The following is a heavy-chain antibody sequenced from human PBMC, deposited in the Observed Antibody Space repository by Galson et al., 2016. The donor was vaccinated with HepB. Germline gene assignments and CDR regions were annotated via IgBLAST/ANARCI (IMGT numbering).Heavy chain of an antibody. D-gene: IGHD3-3*02. V-gene: IGHV4-39*07. CDR3: ARVPASTRFDY. Sequence: SETLSLTCSVSGASISSSSYYWGWIRQPPGKGLEWIASISYSGSTTYYTPSLESRVTISIDTSKNQFSLKLNSVTAADTAVYYCARVPASTRFDYWGQGTLVTVTS. CDR1: GASISSSSYY. CDR2: ISYSGSTT. J-gene: IGHJ4*02.